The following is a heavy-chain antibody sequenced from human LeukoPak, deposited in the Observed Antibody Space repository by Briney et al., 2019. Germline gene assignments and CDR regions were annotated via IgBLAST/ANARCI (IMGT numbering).Heavy chain of an antibody. J-gene: IGHJ3*02. Sequence: GASVKVSCKASGYTFTSYYMHWVRQAPGQGLEWMGIINPSGGSTSYAQKFQGRVTMTRDMSTSTVYMELSSLRSEDTAVYYCARGGGLLWLGELYLGGIDAFDIWGQGTMVTVSP. CDR2: INPSGGST. CDR3: ARGGGLLWLGELYLGGIDAFDI. CDR1: GYTFTSYY. D-gene: IGHD3-10*01. V-gene: IGHV1-46*01.